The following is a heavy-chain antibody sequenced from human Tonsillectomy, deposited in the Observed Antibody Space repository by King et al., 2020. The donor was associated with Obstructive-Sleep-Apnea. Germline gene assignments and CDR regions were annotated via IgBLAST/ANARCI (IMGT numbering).Heavy chain of an antibody. CDR2: ISSSSSDI. CDR3: ARDQGEQCLEARPDSFDY. CDR1: GFTFSCYS. Sequence: VQLVESGGGLVKPGGSLRLSCAASGFTFSCYSMNWVRQAPGKGLEWVSSISSSSSDIYYADSVKGRFTISRDNTKNSLYLQMNSLRAEETAVYFCARDQGEQCLEARPDSFDYWGQGTLVTVSS. D-gene: IGHD6-19*01. J-gene: IGHJ4*02. V-gene: IGHV3-21*01.